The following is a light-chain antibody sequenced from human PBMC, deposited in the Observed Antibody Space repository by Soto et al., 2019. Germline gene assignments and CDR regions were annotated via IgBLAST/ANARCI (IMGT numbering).Light chain of an antibody. V-gene: IGKV1-39*01. Sequence: DIQMTQSPSSLSASVGDRVTITCRASQSISRYLNWYQQKPGKAPNLLIYVASSLQSEVPSRFSGSGSGTDFTLTITSLQSEDFAVYYCQQYNNWPWTFGQGTKVDIK. CDR3: QQYNNWPWT. CDR1: QSISRY. CDR2: VAS. J-gene: IGKJ1*01.